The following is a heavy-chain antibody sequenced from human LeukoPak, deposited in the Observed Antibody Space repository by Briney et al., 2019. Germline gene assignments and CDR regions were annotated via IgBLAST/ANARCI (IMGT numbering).Heavy chain of an antibody. D-gene: IGHD6-19*01. Sequence: ESLKISCKGSGYSFTSYWIGWVRQMPGKGLERMGIIYPDDSDTRYSPSFQGQVTVSADKSISTAYLQWSSLKASDTAMYYCARHMEQWLVQDYWGQGTLVTVSS. CDR2: IYPDDSDT. V-gene: IGHV5-51*01. CDR1: GYSFTSYW. CDR3: ARHMEQWLVQDY. J-gene: IGHJ4*02.